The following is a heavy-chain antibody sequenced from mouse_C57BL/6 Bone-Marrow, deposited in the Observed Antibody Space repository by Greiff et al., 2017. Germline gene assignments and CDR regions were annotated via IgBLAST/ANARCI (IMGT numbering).Heavy chain of an antibody. V-gene: IGHV5-6*01. J-gene: IGHJ3*01. Sequence: EVKLMESGGDLVKPGGSLKLSCAASGFTFSSYGMSWVRQTPDKRLEWVATISSGGSYTYYPDSVKGRFTISRDNAKHTLYLKMSSLKSEDTAMDYCARPPDYYGSPAYWGQGTLVTVAA. CDR2: ISSGGSYT. CDR1: GFTFSSYG. CDR3: ARPPDYYGSPAY. D-gene: IGHD1-1*01.